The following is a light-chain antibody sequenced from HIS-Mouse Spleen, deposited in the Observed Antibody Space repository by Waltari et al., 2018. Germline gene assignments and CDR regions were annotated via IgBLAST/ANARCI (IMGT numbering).Light chain of an antibody. CDR2: DAS. CDR3: QQRSNWP. Sequence: EIVLTQSPATLSLSPGERATLSCRASQSVSSYLAWYQQKPGQAPRLLIYDASNRATGIPARSSGSGSGTDFTLTISSLEPEDFAVYYCQQRSNWPFGGGTKVEIK. J-gene: IGKJ4*01. CDR1: QSVSSY. V-gene: IGKV3-11*01.